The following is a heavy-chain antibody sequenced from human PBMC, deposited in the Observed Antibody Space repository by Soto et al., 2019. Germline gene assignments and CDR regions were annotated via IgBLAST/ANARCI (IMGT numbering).Heavy chain of an antibody. CDR2: ISSSGGII. J-gene: IGHJ4*02. Sequence: EVQLVESGGGLVQPGGSLRLSCAAFGFSFSGYELNWVRQAPGKGLEWVSYISSSGGIIYYADSVKGRFTISRDNAKNSLFLQMNSLRAEDTAVYYCAKDRVESGLGEIDYWGQGTLVSVSS. D-gene: IGHD3-16*01. V-gene: IGHV3-48*03. CDR1: GFSFSGYE. CDR3: AKDRVESGLGEIDY.